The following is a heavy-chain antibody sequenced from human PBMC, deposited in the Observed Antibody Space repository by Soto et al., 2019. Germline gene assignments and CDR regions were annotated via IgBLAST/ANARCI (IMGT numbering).Heavy chain of an antibody. Sequence: EVQLVESGGGLVQPGRSLRLSCAASGFTFDDDAMHWVRQVPGKGLEWVSGINWNSGSIGYGDSVKGRFAISRDNAKNSLYLQMNSLSAEDTAFYYCVKDESINWYSGHFRHWGQGTLVTVSS. CDR3: VKDESINWYSGHFRH. V-gene: IGHV3-9*01. CDR1: GFTFDDDA. D-gene: IGHD6-13*01. CDR2: INWNSGSI. J-gene: IGHJ1*01.